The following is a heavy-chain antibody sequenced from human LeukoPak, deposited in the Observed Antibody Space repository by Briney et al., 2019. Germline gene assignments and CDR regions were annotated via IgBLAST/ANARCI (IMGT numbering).Heavy chain of an antibody. CDR3: ARDRLRAAISP. D-gene: IGHD2-15*01. CDR2: IYHSGST. Sequence: SETLSLTCTVSGGSISSYYWSWIRQPAGKGLEWIGYIYHSGSTYYNPSLKSRVTISVDRSKNQFSLKLSSVTAADTAVYYCARDRLRAAISPWGQGTLVTVSS. V-gene: IGHV4-59*12. J-gene: IGHJ5*02. CDR1: GGSISSYY.